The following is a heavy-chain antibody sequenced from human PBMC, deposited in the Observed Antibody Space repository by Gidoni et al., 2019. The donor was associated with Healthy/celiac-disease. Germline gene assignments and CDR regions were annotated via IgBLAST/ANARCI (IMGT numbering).Heavy chain of an antibody. CDR2: IYTSGST. D-gene: IGHD6-13*01. CDR1: GGSISSGSYY. CDR3: ARAKIGSSSWYR. J-gene: IGHJ4*02. Sequence: QVQLQESGPGLVKPSQTLSLTCTVSGGSISSGSYYWSWIRQPAGKGLEWIGRIYTSGSTNYNPSLKSRVTISVDTSKNQFSLKLSSVTAADTAVYYCARAKIGSSSWYRWGQGTLVTVSS. V-gene: IGHV4-61*02.